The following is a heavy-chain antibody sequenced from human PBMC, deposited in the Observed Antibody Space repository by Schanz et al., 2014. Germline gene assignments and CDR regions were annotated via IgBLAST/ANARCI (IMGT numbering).Heavy chain of an antibody. CDR3: ARDTTWRLDL. CDR2: IYSRGSS. J-gene: IGHJ2*01. CDR1: GGSISSGTYY. Sequence: QVQLQESGPGLVKPSQTLSLTCIVSGGSISSGTYYWSWVRQPAGKGLEWICRIYSRGSSTYNPSRKTRVHIPRDTSNNQCALTPTSQTAADTAVDYCARDTTWRLDLWGRGTLVTVSS. D-gene: IGHD1-1*01. V-gene: IGHV4-61*02.